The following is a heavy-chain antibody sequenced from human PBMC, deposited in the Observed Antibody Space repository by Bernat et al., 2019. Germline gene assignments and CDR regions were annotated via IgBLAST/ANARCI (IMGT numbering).Heavy chain of an antibody. J-gene: IGHJ4*02. CDR2: ISSNGGRT. V-gene: IGHV3-64D*06. CDR3: VKFSGANYCGSGSKGPDFDY. Sequence: EVQLVESGGGLVQPGGSLRLSCSASGFTFSSYAMHWVRQAPGKGLEYVSAISSNGGRTYYADSVKGRFTISRDNSKNTLYLQMSSLRAEDTAVYYCVKFSGANYCGSGSKGPDFDYWGQGTLVTVSS. D-gene: IGHD3-10*01. CDR1: GFTFSSYA.